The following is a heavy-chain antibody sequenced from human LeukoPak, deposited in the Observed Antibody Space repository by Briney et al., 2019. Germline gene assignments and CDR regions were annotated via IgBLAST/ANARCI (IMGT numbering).Heavy chain of an antibody. CDR2: ISGSGGST. CDR3: AKVGGSRTDDY. V-gene: IGHV3-23*01. D-gene: IGHD1-26*01. CDR1: GFKFSNYA. Sequence: GGSLRLSCGVSGFKFSNYAMGWVRQASGKGLEWVSVISGSGGSTYYADSVKGRFTISRDNSKNTLYLQMNSLRAEDTAVYYCAKVGGSRTDDYWGQGTLVTVSS. J-gene: IGHJ4*02.